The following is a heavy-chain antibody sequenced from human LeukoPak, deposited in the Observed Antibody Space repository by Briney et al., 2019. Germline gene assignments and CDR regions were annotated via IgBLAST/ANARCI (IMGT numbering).Heavy chain of an antibody. Sequence: SETLSLTCTVSGGYIGSYYWSWIRQPAGKGLEWIGRIYTSENTDYNPSLESRVTMSVDMSTSQFSLRLTSVTAADTAVYYCAREGDYGDYSKSFYYMDVWGKGTTVTASS. CDR2: IYTSENT. V-gene: IGHV4-4*07. CDR1: GGYIGSYY. D-gene: IGHD4-17*01. CDR3: AREGDYGDYSKSFYYMDV. J-gene: IGHJ6*03.